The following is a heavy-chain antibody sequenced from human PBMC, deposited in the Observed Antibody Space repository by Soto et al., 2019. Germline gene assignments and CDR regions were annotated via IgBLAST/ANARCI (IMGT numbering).Heavy chain of an antibody. CDR1: GFTFDDYA. J-gene: IGHJ6*02. V-gene: IGHV3-9*01. CDR2: ISWNSGSI. D-gene: IGHD5-18*01. CDR3: AKDIGGVDTAMLSGYYYGMDV. Sequence: GGSLRLSCAASGFTFDDYAMHWVRQAPGKGLEWVSGISWNSGSIGYADSVKGRFTISRDNAKNSLYLQMNSLRAEDTALYYCAKDIGGVDTAMLSGYYYGMDVWGQGTTVTVSS.